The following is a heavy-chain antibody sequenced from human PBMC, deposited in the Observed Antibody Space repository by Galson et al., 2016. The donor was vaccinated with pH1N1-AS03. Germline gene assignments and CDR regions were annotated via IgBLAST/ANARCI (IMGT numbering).Heavy chain of an antibody. CDR2: IDWDDDK. V-gene: IGHV2-70*11. CDR3: ARGIRPYYYAMDV. D-gene: IGHD3-3*02. J-gene: IGHJ6*02. CDR1: GFSLTTSGMC. Sequence: PALVKPTQTLTLTCAISGFSLTTSGMCVNWIRQPPGKALEWLARIDWDDDKYFSTSLKTRLTISRDTSKSHVVLTLTNMGPEDTGTYYCARGIRPYYYAMDVWGQGTTVTVSS.